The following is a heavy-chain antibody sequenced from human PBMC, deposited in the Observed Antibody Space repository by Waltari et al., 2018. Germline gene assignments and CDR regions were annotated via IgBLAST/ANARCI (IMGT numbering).Heavy chain of an antibody. CDR1: YS. D-gene: IGHD2-15*01. Sequence: YSMNWVRQAPGKGLEWVSSISSSSSYIYYADSVKGRFTISRDNAKNSLYLQMNSLRAEDTAVYYCARAGCSGGSCYDYWGQGTLVTVSS. CDR2: ISSSSSYI. V-gene: IGHV3-21*01. J-gene: IGHJ4*02. CDR3: ARAGCSGGSCYDY.